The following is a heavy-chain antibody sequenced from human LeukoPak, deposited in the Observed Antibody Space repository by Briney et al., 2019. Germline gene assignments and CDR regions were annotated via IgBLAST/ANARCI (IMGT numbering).Heavy chain of an antibody. CDR1: GFTSSSYA. CDR2: ISYDGSNK. CDR3: AREVARQAAFDY. D-gene: IGHD6-25*01. J-gene: IGHJ4*02. V-gene: IGHV3-30-3*01. Sequence: GGSLRLSCAASGFTSSSYAMHWVRQAPGKGLEWVAVISYDGSNKYYADSVKGRFTISRDNSKNTLYLQMNSLRAEDTAVYYCAREVARQAAFDYWGQGTLVTVSS.